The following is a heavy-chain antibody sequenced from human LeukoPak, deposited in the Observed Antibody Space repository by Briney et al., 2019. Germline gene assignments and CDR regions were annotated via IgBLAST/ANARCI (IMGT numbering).Heavy chain of an antibody. CDR2: INPSGGST. D-gene: IGHD3-3*01. CDR3: ARSSTLRFLEWLPQYYFDY. Sequence: ASVKVSCKASGYTFTSYYMHWVRQAPGQGLEWMGIINPSGGSTCYAQKFQGRVTMTRDTSTSTVYMELSSLRSEDTAVYYCARSSTLRFLEWLPQYYFDYWGQGTLVTVSS. V-gene: IGHV1-46*01. J-gene: IGHJ4*02. CDR1: GYTFTSYY.